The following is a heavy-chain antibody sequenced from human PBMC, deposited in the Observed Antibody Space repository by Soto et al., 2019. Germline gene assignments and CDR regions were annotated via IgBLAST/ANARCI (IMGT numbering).Heavy chain of an antibody. J-gene: IGHJ4*02. CDR2: IKFDGSGI. CDR1: GFTFSVYW. CDR3: ARDSGYSSVASVHHYFDY. V-gene: IGHV3-7*01. D-gene: IGHD5-12*01. Sequence: GGSLRLSCVASGFTFSVYWMSWVRQAPGEGLIWVARIKFDGSGIQYADSVKGRFSISRDNAGNSVYLQMNSLRAEDTAVYYCARDSGYSSVASVHHYFDYWVQVALVTVSS.